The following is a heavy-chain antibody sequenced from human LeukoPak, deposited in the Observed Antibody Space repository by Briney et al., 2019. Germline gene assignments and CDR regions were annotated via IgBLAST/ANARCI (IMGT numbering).Heavy chain of an antibody. CDR3: ARGYCSSTSCYTGDY. CDR2: ISAYNGNT. V-gene: IGHV1-18*01. J-gene: IGHJ4*02. D-gene: IGHD2-2*02. CDR1: GYTFTSYG. Sequence: ASVKVSCKASGYTFTSYGISWVRQAPGQRLEWMGWISAYNGNTNYAQKLQGRVTMATDTSTSTAYMELRSLRSDDTAVYYCARGYCSSTSCYTGDYWGQGTLVTVSS.